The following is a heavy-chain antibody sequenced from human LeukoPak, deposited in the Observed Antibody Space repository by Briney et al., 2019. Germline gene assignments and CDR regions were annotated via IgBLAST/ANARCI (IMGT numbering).Heavy chain of an antibody. D-gene: IGHD1-1*01. CDR1: GYTFSSYW. J-gene: IGHJ4*02. Sequence: GESLKISCKGSGYTFSSYWIGWVRQMPGKGLEWMGIIYPGDSDTRYSPSLQGQVTISVDTSIGTAYLQRSSLKASDTAIYYWARQNDFGLDYWGQGTLVTVSS. V-gene: IGHV5-51*01. CDR3: ARQNDFGLDY. CDR2: IYPGDSDT.